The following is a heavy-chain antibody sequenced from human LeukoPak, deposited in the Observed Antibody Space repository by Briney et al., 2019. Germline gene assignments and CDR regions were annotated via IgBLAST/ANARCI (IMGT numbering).Heavy chain of an antibody. D-gene: IGHD1-14*01. CDR3: ARWNGGRNQVAS. CDR2: ISNSGSGST. CDR1: AAFLTIYS. Sequence: PSETLSLTCTLSAAFLTIYSSNWLRQPPGKGLEWIGYISNSGSGSTKYNPSLESRVTMSVETSKNQFSLKLSSVTAADTALYYGARWNGGRNQVASWGQGTLVTVSS. V-gene: IGHV4-59*01. J-gene: IGHJ4*02.